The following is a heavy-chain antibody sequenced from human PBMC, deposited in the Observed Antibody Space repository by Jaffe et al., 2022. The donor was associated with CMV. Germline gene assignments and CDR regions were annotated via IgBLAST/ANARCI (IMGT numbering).Heavy chain of an antibody. V-gene: IGHV4-34*01. D-gene: IGHD5-12*01. CDR3: ARGLRWLQSFDY. CDR1: GGSFSGYY. Sequence: QVQLQQWGAGLLKPSETLSLTCAVYGGSFSGYYWSWIRQPPGKGLEWIGEINHSGSTNYNPSLKSRVTISVDTSKNQFSLKLSSVTAADTAVYYCARGLRWLQSFDYWGQGTLVTVSS. CDR2: INHSGST. J-gene: IGHJ4*02.